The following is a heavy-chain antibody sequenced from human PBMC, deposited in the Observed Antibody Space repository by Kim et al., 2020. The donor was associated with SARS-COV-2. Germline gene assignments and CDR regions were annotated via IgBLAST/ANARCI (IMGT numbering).Heavy chain of an antibody. V-gene: IGHV4-39*01. Sequence: SETLSLTCTVSGGSISSSSYYWGWIRQPPGKGLEWIGSIYYSGSTYYNPSLKSRVTISVDTSKNQFSLKLSSVTAADTAVYYCARLLQGGLWFGEPLWGQGTLVTVSS. CDR3: ARLLQGGLWFGEPL. CDR1: GGSISSSSYY. CDR2: IYYSGST. J-gene: IGHJ4*02. D-gene: IGHD3-10*01.